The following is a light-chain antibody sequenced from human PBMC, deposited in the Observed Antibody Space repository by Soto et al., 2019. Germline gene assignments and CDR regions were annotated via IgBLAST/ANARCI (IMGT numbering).Light chain of an antibody. Sequence: EILLTQSPATLAVSPGEGATLSCRASQSVRDNLAWYQQKPGQAPRLLIYRASTRATGVPARFSGSGSGTEFTLTISSLQSEDVSVYFCQQYNNWPWTFGQGTKVEIK. CDR3: QQYNNWPWT. CDR2: RAS. V-gene: IGKV3-15*01. CDR1: QSVRDN. J-gene: IGKJ1*01.